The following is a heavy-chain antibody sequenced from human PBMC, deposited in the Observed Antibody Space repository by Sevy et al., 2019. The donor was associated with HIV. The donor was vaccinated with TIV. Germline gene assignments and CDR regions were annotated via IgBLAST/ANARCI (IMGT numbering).Heavy chain of an antibody. Sequence: GESLKISCAASGFTFSRYVLHWVRQAPGKGPEWVAVISYDGRNEYYADSVKGRFTISRDNSKNTLNLQMNSLKSEDTAVYYCARERGLGATTAGSGFDNWGQGTLVTVSS. V-gene: IGHV3-30*04. J-gene: IGHJ4*02. D-gene: IGHD1-26*01. CDR1: GFTFSRYV. CDR2: ISYDGRNE. CDR3: ARERGLGATTAGSGFDN.